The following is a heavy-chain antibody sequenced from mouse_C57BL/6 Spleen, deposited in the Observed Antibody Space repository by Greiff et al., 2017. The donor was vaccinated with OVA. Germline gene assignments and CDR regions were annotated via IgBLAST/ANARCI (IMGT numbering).Heavy chain of an antibody. V-gene: IGHV1-76*01. CDR2: IYPGSGNT. CDR3: ARYDGNYWYFDV. CDR1: GYTFTDYY. Sequence: QVQLKESGAELVRPGASVKLSCKASGYTFTDYYINWVKQRPGQGLEWIARIYPGSGNTYYNEKFKGKATLTAEKSSSTAYMQLSSLTSEDSAVYFCARYDGNYWYFDVWGTGTTVTVSS. D-gene: IGHD2-3*01. J-gene: IGHJ1*03.